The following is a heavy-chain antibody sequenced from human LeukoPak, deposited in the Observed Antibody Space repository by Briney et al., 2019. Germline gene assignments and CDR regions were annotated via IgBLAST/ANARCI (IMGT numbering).Heavy chain of an antibody. CDR3: ASGDGYPPLFDY. J-gene: IGHJ4*02. Sequence: SVKVSCKASGGTFSSYAISWVRQAPGQGLEWMGGIIPIFGTANYAQKFQGRVTITTDESTSTAYMELSSLRSEDTAVYYCASGDGYPPLFDYWGQGTLVTVSS. V-gene: IGHV1-69*05. D-gene: IGHD5-24*01. CDR2: IIPIFGTA. CDR1: GGTFSSYA.